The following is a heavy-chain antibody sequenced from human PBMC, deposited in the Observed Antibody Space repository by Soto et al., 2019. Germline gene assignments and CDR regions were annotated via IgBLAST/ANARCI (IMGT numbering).Heavy chain of an antibody. J-gene: IGHJ5*02. CDR2: INHSGST. Sequence: SDTLSLTCAVYGGSFSGYCWSWIRQPPGKGLEWIGEINHSGSTNYNPSLKSRVTISVDTSKNQFSLKLSSVTAADTAVYYCAREVGVTDARLYNWLDPWGQGTLVTVSS. CDR3: AREVGVTDARLYNWLDP. CDR1: GGSFSGYC. V-gene: IGHV4-34*01. D-gene: IGHD6-6*01.